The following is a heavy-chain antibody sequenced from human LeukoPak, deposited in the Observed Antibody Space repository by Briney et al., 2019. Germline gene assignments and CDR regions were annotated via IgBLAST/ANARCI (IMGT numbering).Heavy chain of an antibody. Sequence: PSETLSFTCTVSGYSISSGYYWGWIRQPPGKGLEWIGSIYHSGSTYYNPSLKSRVTISVDTSKNQFSLKLSSVTAADTAVYYCARERSGYSLFDYWGQGTLVTVSS. CDR2: IYHSGST. J-gene: IGHJ4*02. CDR3: ARERSGYSLFDY. V-gene: IGHV4-38-2*02. D-gene: IGHD3-22*01. CDR1: GYSISSGYY.